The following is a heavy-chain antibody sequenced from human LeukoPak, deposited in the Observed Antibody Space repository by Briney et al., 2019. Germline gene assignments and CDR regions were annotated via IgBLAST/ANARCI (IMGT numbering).Heavy chain of an antibody. V-gene: IGHV3-23*01. D-gene: IGHD3-22*01. CDR3: SRSPPPRKGPITMIVDDFSVLDY. J-gene: IGHJ4*02. Sequence: PGGSLRLSCAASGFTFSSYGMSWVRQAPGKGLEWVSSISPTGYDTYYADPVKGRFTISRDNSKNSLYLQMNSLRAEGTAVYYCSRSPPPRKGPITMIVDDFSVLDYWGQGTLVTVSS. CDR2: ISPTGYDT. CDR1: GFTFSSYG.